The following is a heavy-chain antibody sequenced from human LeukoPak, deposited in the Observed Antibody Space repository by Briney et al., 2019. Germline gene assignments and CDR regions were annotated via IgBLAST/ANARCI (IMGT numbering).Heavy chain of an antibody. V-gene: IGHV3-21*01. CDR1: VFTFSSYS. D-gene: IGHD3-16*02. CDR3: ARAIVRRYGMDV. Sequence: GGSLRLSCAASVFTFSSYSMNWVRQAPWKGLEWVSSISSSSSYIYYADSVKGRFTISRDNAKNSLYLQMNSLRAEDTAVYYCARAIVRRYGMDVWGQGTTVTVSS. CDR2: ISSSSSYI. J-gene: IGHJ6*02.